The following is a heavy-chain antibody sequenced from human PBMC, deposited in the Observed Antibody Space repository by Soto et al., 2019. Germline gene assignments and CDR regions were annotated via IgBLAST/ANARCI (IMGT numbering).Heavy chain of an antibody. D-gene: IGHD2-15*01. CDR3: ARGDCVAGTCYSLAGSFYSYMDV. V-gene: IGHV3-74*01. Sequence: EVKLVESGGGLVQPGGSLRLSCAASGFTFSNYWMYWVRQAPGKGLVWVSRINSDGSVSSYADSVKGRLTISRDNVKNTRYLQMPSRRAEDTAVDYCARGDCVAGTCYSLAGSFYSYMDVWGKGTRVTVFS. J-gene: IGHJ6*03. CDR1: GFTFSNYW. CDR2: INSDGSVS.